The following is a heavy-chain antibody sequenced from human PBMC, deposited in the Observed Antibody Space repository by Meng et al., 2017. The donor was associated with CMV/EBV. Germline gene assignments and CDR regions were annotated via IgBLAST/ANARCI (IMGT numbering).Heavy chain of an antibody. CDR2: IYYSGST. Sequence: SETLSLTCTVSGGSISSSSYYWGWIRQPPGKGLEWIGSIYYSGSTYYNPSLKSRVTISVDTSKNQFSLKLSSVTAADTAVYYCARGGGVDCSSTSCSYYYYYGMDVWGQGTTLTVSS. CDR1: GGSISSSSYY. CDR3: ARGGGVDCSSTSCSYYYYYGMDV. D-gene: IGHD2-2*01. V-gene: IGHV4-39*01. J-gene: IGHJ6*02.